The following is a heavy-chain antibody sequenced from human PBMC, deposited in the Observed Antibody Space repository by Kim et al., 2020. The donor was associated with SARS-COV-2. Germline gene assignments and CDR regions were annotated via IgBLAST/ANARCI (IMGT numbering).Heavy chain of an antibody. CDR3: ARRGDCSGYSWFDP. V-gene: IGHV4-39*01. CDR1: GGSISSSSYY. J-gene: IGHJ5*02. D-gene: IGHD5-12*01. Sequence: SETLSLTCTVSGGSISSSSYYWGWIRQPPGKGLEWIGSIYYSGNTYYNPSLKSRVTISVDTSKNQFSLRLSFVTAADTAVYSFARRGDCSGYSWFDPWG. CDR2: IYYSGNT.